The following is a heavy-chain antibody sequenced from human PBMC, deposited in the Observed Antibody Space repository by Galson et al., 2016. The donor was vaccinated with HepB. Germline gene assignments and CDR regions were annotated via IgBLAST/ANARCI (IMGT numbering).Heavy chain of an antibody. CDR3: ATSPNHYGDYIGWFDT. CDR2: IYPGDSDT. J-gene: IGHJ5*02. D-gene: IGHD4-17*01. V-gene: IGHV5-51*01. Sequence: QSGAEVKKSGESLRISCQGSGSTFSTYWIAWVRQMPGRGLEWMGSIYPGDSDTRYSPSFQALVTISADKSITTASLQWRNLRASDTAIYYCATSPNHYGDYIGWFDTWGPGTRVIVSS. CDR1: GSTFSTYW.